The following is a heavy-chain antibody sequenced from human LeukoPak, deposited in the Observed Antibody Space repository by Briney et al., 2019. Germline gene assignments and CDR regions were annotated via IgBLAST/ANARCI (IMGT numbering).Heavy chain of an antibody. V-gene: IGHV1-2*02. Sequence: ASVKVSCKASGYTFTGYYMHWVRQAPGQGLEWMGWINPNSGGTNYAQKFQGRVTMTRDTSISTAYMELSRLRSDDTAVYYCARFGSGNYIYYFDYWGQGTLVTVSS. J-gene: IGHJ4*02. D-gene: IGHD1-26*01. CDR3: ARFGSGNYIYYFDY. CDR1: GYTFTGYY. CDR2: INPNSGGT.